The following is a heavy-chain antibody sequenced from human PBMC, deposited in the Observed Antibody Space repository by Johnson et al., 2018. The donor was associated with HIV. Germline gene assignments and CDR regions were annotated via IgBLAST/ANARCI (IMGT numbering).Heavy chain of an antibody. CDR2: IGASGGRT. D-gene: IGHD3-16*01. V-gene: IGHV3-23*04. CDR3: AKPRYYDNAFEM. Sequence: VQLVESGGGLVQPGGSLRLSCAASGFTFSSYWMSWVRQGPGKGLEWVSAIGASGGRTFYADSVKGRFTISRDNSKNTLYLQMNSLRAEDTAVYYCAKPRYYDNAFEMWGQGTMVTVSS. J-gene: IGHJ3*02. CDR1: GFTFSSYW.